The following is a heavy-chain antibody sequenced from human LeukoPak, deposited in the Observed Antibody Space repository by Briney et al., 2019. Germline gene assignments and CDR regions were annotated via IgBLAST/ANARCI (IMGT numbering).Heavy chain of an antibody. J-gene: IGHJ4*02. Sequence: GGSLRLSCTASGFILGDYAMSWVRQAPGKGLEWVGFIRSKAYGSTTEYAASVKGRFTISRDDSKSIAYLQMNSLKTEDTAVYYCVGSGGDRWSFDYWGQGTLVTVSS. CDR1: GFILGDYA. CDR2: IRSKAYGSTT. D-gene: IGHD2-21*02. CDR3: VGSGGDRWSFDY. V-gene: IGHV3-49*04.